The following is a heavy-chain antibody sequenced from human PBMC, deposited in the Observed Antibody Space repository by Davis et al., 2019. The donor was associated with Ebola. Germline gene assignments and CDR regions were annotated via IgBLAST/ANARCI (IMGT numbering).Heavy chain of an antibody. J-gene: IGHJ6*02. CDR3: AREPSVLRFLEWFQYYYGMDV. Sequence: PGGSLRLSCAASGFTFGTYWMHWVRQAPGMGLEWVSRITYDGSNTNYADSVKGRFNISRDNAKNTLYLQMNSLRAEDTAVYYCAREPSVLRFLEWFQYYYGMDVWGQGTTVTVSS. CDR2: ITYDGSNT. D-gene: IGHD3-3*01. V-gene: IGHV3-74*01. CDR1: GFTFGTYW.